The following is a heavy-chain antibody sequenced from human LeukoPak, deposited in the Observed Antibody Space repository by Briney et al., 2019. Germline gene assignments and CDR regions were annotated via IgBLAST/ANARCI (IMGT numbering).Heavy chain of an antibody. CDR1: GFTFSTSA. Sequence: GGSLRLSCAASGFTFSTSAMNWVRQAPGKGLEWVSSINNVRSHIYYADSVRGRFTIFRDNSKNTLYLQVNSLRAEDTAVYYCAKAKSYYSNYDYWGQGTLVTVSS. J-gene: IGHJ4*02. CDR2: INNVRSHI. CDR3: AKAKSYYSNYDY. V-gene: IGHV3-21*04. D-gene: IGHD4-11*01.